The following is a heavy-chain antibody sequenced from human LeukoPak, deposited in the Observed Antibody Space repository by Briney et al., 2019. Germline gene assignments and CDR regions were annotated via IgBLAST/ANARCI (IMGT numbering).Heavy chain of an antibody. CDR2: ISGSGGTT. J-gene: IGHJ5*02. CDR3: AKGPRDSGRYNWFDP. Sequence: GGSLRLSCAASGFTFSSYAMSWVRQAPGKGLEWVSAISGSGGTTYYADSVKGRFTISRDNSKNTLYMQMNSLRAEDTAVYYCAKGPRDSGRYNWFDPWGQGTLVTVSS. D-gene: IGHD3-10*01. V-gene: IGHV3-23*01. CDR1: GFTFSSYA.